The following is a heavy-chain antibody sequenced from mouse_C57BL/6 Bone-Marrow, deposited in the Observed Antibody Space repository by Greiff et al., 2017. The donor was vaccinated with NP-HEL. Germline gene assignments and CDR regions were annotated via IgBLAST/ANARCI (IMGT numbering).Heavy chain of an antibody. CDR3: ARRRDYYYGPAGDY. Sequence: QVQLQQPGAELVKPGASVKMSCKASGYTFTSYWITWVKQRPGQGLEWIGDIYPGSGSTNYNEKFKSKATLTVDTSSSTAYMQLSSLTSEDSAVYYCARRRDYYYGPAGDYWGQGTTLTVSS. V-gene: IGHV1-55*01. CDR2: IYPGSGST. J-gene: IGHJ2*01. D-gene: IGHD1-1*01. CDR1: GYTFTSYW.